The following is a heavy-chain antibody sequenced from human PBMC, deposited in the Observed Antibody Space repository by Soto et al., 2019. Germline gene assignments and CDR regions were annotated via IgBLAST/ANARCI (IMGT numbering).Heavy chain of an antibody. CDR3: ASATSIAVAGKET. V-gene: IGHV1-18*01. Sequence: ASVKVSCKASGDTVTKYGISWVRQAPGQGLEWLGWISFYNGHTNYALKFQDRITFTTDTSTSTASMELRSLTSDDTAVYYCASATSIAVAGKETWGQGTLVTVSS. J-gene: IGHJ4*02. D-gene: IGHD6-19*01. CDR2: ISFYNGHT. CDR1: GDTVTKYG.